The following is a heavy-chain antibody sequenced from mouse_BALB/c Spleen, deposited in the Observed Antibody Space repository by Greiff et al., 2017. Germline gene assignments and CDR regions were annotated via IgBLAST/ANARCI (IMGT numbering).Heavy chain of an antibody. V-gene: IGHV1-14*01. D-gene: IGHD2-14*01. CDR2: INPYNDGT. CDR3: ERGVRGGDYYAMDY. J-gene: IGHJ4*01. CDR1: GYTFTSSV. Sequence: VQLQQSGPELVKPGASVKMSCKASGYTFTSSVMHWVQQKPGQGLEWIGYINPYNDGTKYNEKFKGKATLTSDKSSSTAYMELSSLTSTDSAVYYFERGVRGGDYYAMDYWGQGTSVTVSS.